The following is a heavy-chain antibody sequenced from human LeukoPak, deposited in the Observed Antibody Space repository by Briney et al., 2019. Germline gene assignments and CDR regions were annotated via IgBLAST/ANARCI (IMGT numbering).Heavy chain of an antibody. Sequence: ASVKVSCKASGYTFTSYCMHWVRQAPGQGLEWMGIINPSGGSTSYAQKFQGRVTMTRDMSTSTVYMELSSLRSEDTAVYYCARNPSYYDSSGPSYYFDYRGQGTLVTVSS. J-gene: IGHJ4*02. CDR2: INPSGGST. D-gene: IGHD3-22*01. CDR1: GYTFTSYC. CDR3: ARNPSYYDSSGPSYYFDY. V-gene: IGHV1-46*01.